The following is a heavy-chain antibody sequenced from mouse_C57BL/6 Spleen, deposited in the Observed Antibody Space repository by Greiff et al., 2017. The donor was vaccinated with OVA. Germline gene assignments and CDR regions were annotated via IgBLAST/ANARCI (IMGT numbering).Heavy chain of an antibody. CDR3: ARGLSGIRYAMDY. Sequence: EVKLVESGAELVKPGASVKLSCTASGFNIKDYYMHWVKQRTEQGLEWIGRIDPEDGETKYAPKFQGKATITADTSSNTAYLQLSSLTSEDTAVYYCARGLSGIRYAMDYWGQGTSVTVSS. D-gene: IGHD1-1*02. J-gene: IGHJ4*01. V-gene: IGHV14-2*01. CDR2: IDPEDGET. CDR1: GFNIKDYY.